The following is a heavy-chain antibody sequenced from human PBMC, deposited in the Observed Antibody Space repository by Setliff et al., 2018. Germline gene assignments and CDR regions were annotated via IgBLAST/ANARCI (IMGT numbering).Heavy chain of an antibody. CDR1: GYTFRQSI. J-gene: IGHJ4*02. V-gene: IGHV1-18*01. D-gene: IGHD6-13*01. Sequence: ASVKVSCKASGYTFRQSIVSWVRQAPGQGLEWLGWIGVYSGNTYSAQRFQGRVSLTTDESTNTAYLELRGLRSDDTAVYYCARGGMAAANRKGVFEYWGQGTLVTVSS. CDR3: ARGGMAAANRKGVFEY. CDR2: IGVYSGNT.